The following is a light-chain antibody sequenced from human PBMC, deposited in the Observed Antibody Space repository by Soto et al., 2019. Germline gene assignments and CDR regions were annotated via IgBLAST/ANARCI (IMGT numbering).Light chain of an antibody. V-gene: IGKV1-12*01. CDR2: VAS. Sequence: DIQMTQSPSSVSASLGDRVTITCRASQGIRSWLAWYQQKPGTAPKLLIYVASTLQSGVPSRFSGSGSGTDFSLTISSLQPDDFATYYCQQANSFPITFGQGTRLEIK. CDR3: QQANSFPIT. CDR1: QGIRSW. J-gene: IGKJ5*01.